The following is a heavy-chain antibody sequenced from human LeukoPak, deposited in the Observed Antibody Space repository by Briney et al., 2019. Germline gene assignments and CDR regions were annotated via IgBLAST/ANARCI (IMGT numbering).Heavy chain of an antibody. V-gene: IGHV3-30*02. D-gene: IGHD5-12*01. CDR3: AKESYDYDQYYFDY. CDR2: IRYDGSNK. CDR1: GFTFSSYG. J-gene: IGHJ4*02. Sequence: GGSLRLSCAASGFTFSSYGMHWVRQAPGKGLEWVAFIRYDGSNKYYADSVKGRFTISRDNSKNTLYLQMNSLRAEDTAVYYCAKESYDYDQYYFDYWGQGTLVTVSS.